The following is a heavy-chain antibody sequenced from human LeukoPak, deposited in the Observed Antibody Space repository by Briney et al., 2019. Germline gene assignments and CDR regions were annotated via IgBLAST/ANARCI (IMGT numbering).Heavy chain of an antibody. CDR3: ARARRYCSSTSCYGASRGFDY. CDR1: GGSISSYY. V-gene: IGHV4-59*12. Sequence: PSETLSLTCTVSGGSISSYYWSWIRQPPGKGLEWIGYIYYSGSTNYNPSLKSRVTISVDTSKNQFSLKLSSVTAADTAVYYCARARRYCSSTSCYGASRGFDYWGQGTLVTVSS. D-gene: IGHD2-2*01. J-gene: IGHJ4*02. CDR2: IYYSGST.